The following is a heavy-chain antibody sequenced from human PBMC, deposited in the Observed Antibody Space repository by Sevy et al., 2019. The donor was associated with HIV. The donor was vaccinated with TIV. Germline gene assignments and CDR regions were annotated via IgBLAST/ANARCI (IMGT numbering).Heavy chain of an antibody. Sequence: GGSLRLSCAASGFTFSNAWMSWVRQAPGKGLEWVGRIKSKTDGGTTDYAAPVKGRFTISRDDSKNTLYLQMNSLKTEDTAVYYCITDGDAAMVLDYRGQGTLVTVSS. D-gene: IGHD5-18*01. CDR1: GFTFSNAW. CDR2: IKSKTDGGTT. CDR3: ITDGDAAMVLDY. J-gene: IGHJ4*02. V-gene: IGHV3-15*01.